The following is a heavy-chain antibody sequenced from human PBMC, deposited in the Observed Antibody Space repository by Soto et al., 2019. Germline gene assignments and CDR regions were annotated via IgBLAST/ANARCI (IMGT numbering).Heavy chain of an antibody. CDR3: ARCDYVWGSYRQWSRAFDI. CDR2: INPNSGGT. V-gene: IGHV1-2*04. Sequence: SVKVSCKASGYTYTGYYMHWVRQAPGQGLEWMGWINPNSGGTNYAQKFQGWVTMTRDTSISTAYMELSRLRSDDTAVYYCARCDYVWGSYRQWSRAFDIWDQGTMVTVS. J-gene: IGHJ3*02. CDR1: GYTYTGYY. D-gene: IGHD3-16*02.